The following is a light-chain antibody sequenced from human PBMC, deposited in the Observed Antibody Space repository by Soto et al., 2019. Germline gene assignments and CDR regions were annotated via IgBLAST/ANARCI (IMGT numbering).Light chain of an antibody. V-gene: IGKV1-39*01. CDR1: QNINTF. CDR3: QQSYATLLR. Sequence: DIEMTQSPSSLSASVGYRITISVRASQNINTFLNWYQPKGGKAPKLLIHGSSSLQSGVPLRFSGNGSGTDFSLTISSLQPEDFENYYSQQSYATLLRFGGGTTVEIK. CDR2: GSS. J-gene: IGKJ4*01.